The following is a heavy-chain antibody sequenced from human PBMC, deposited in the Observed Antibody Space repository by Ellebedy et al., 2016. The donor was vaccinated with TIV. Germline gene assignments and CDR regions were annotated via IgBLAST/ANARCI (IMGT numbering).Heavy chain of an antibody. CDR3: ARGALENSGYDWDIGWGGDFDY. CDR2: ISSSGSTI. D-gene: IGHD5-12*01. J-gene: IGHJ4*02. V-gene: IGHV3-48*03. CDR1: GLTFSSYE. Sequence: PGGSLTLSCAASGLTFSSYEMNWVRQAPGKGMEWVSYISSSGSTIYYADSVKGRFTIARDNAKNSLYLQMNSLRAEDTAVYYCARGALENSGYDWDIGWGGDFDYWGQGTLVTVPS.